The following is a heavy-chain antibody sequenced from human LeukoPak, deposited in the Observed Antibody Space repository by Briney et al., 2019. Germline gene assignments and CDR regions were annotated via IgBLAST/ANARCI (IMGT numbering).Heavy chain of an antibody. CDR3: ARGVVVPAAIDY. V-gene: IGHV3-30*04. Sequence: SCKASGGTFSSYAMHWVRQAPGKGLEWVAVISYDGSNKYYADSVKGRFTISRDNSKNTLYLQMNSLRAEDTAVYYCARGVVVPAAIDYWGQGTLVTVSS. D-gene: IGHD2-2*01. CDR1: GGTFSSYA. J-gene: IGHJ4*02. CDR2: ISYDGSNK.